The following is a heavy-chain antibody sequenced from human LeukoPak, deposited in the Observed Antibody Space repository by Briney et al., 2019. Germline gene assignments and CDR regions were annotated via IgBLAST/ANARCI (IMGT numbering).Heavy chain of an antibody. CDR3: AKAAGPVPSYYYYYMDV. V-gene: IGHV1-46*01. J-gene: IGHJ6*03. CDR2: INPSGGST. Sequence: ASVKVSCKASGYTFTSYYMHWVRQAPGQGLEWMGIINPSGGSTSYAQKFQGRVTMTRDTSTSTVYMELSSLRSEDTAVYYCAKAAGPVPSYYYYYMDVWGKGTTVTISS. CDR1: GYTFTSYY. D-gene: IGHD3-10*01.